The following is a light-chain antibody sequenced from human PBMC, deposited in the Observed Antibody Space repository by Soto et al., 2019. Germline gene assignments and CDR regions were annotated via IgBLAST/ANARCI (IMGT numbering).Light chain of an antibody. CDR1: QNIGRF. J-gene: IGKJ4*01. V-gene: IGKV1-39*01. CDR3: QQSFTTPLT. Sequence: IQITQSPCARSALVGDRVTITCRASQNIGRFLNWHQQKPGKAPNVLINVASTLRSGVPSRFSGSGSGTDFNLTINSLQPEDFATYFCQQSFTTPLTFGGGTKVDIK. CDR2: VAS.